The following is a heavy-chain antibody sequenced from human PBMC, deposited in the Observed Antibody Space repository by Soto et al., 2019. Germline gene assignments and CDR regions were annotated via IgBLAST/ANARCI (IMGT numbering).Heavy chain of an antibody. Sequence: QIQLVQSGAEVKKPGASVKVSCKASGYTFRIYGINWVRQAPGQGLEWMGWTRPNNGNTKYAQNLQGRVTMTTDTPTSTAYMELRGLRADDTAVYYCVRDLDGAGSYYTDYWGPGTLVTFSS. J-gene: IGHJ4*02. CDR3: VRDLDGAGSYYTDY. V-gene: IGHV1-18*01. CDR1: GYTFRIYG. CDR2: TRPNNGNT. D-gene: IGHD3-10*01.